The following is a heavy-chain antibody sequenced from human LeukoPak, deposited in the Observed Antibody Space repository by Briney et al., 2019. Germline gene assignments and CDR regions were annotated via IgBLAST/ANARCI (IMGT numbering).Heavy chain of an antibody. CDR1: GGSISSSSHH. V-gene: IGHV4-39*02. CDR3: TREYSSSSDY. J-gene: IGHJ4*02. D-gene: IGHD6-6*01. CDR2: IYYSGNT. Sequence: PSETLSLTCTVSGGSISSSSHHWSWVRQPPGKGLERIGSIYYSGNTYYNPSLKSRVTISVDTSKNQFSLKLTSVTAADTAVYYCTREYSSSSDYWGQGTLVTVSS.